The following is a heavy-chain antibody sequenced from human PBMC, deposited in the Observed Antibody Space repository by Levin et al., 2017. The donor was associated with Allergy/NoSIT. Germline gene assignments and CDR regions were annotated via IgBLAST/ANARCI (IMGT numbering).Heavy chain of an antibody. CDR2: IYLSGST. D-gene: IGHD6-19*01. Sequence: PSETLSLTCAVSGGSISSGGYSWSWIRQPPGKGLEWIGNIYLSGSTNDNPSGKRGGTMSVDRSKNQFSLKLSYVTAADTAVYYCARVAGSPYGYYFDYSRPGTLVTVSS. CDR1: GGSISSGGYS. CDR3: ARVAGSPYGYYFDY. J-gene: IGHJ4*02. V-gene: IGHV4-30-2*01.